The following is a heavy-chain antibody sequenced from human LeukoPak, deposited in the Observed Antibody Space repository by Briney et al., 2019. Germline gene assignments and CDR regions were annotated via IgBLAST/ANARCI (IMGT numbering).Heavy chain of an antibody. D-gene: IGHD3-10*01. CDR1: GFTFNFYG. CDR2: ISYDGSNK. CDR3: ARSFGEFGNAFDI. J-gene: IGHJ3*02. Sequence: GGSLRLSCAASGFTFNFYGMHWVRQAPGKGLEWVAVISYDGSNKYYADSVKGRFTISRENAKSSLYLQMNSLRAGDTAVYYCARSFGEFGNAFDIWGQGTVVTVSS. V-gene: IGHV3-30*03.